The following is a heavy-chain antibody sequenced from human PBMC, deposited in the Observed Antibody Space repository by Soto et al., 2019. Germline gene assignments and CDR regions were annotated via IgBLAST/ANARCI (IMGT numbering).Heavy chain of an antibody. Sequence: EVQLVESGGGLVKPGGSLRLSCAASGFTFSNAWMNWVRQAPGKGLEWVGRIKSKTDGGTTDYAAPVKGRFTISRDDSKNTLYLQMNSLKTQDTAVYYCTTHYYYDSSDRGYWGQGTLVTVSS. CDR3: TTHYYYDSSDRGY. J-gene: IGHJ4*02. CDR2: IKSKTDGGTT. V-gene: IGHV3-15*07. D-gene: IGHD3-22*01. CDR1: GFTFSNAW.